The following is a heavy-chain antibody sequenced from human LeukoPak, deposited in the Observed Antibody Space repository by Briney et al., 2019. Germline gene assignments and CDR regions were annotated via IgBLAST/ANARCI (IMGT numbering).Heavy chain of an antibody. Sequence: GGTLRLSCAASGFTFSSYGMSWVRQAPGKGLEWVSAISGSGGSTYYADSVKGRFTISRDNSKNTLYLQMNTLRAEDTAVYFCAKSPVSSCRGSFCYPFDYWGQGNLVTVSS. J-gene: IGHJ4*02. CDR2: ISGSGGST. CDR1: GFTFSSYG. V-gene: IGHV3-23*01. D-gene: IGHD2-15*01. CDR3: AKSPVSSCRGSFCYPFDY.